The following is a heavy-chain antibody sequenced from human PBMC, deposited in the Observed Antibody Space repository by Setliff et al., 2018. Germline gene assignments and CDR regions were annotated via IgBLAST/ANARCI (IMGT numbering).Heavy chain of an antibody. CDR3: ARVFYYGSGSYLYYFDS. J-gene: IGHJ4*02. CDR1: GGSFSGYY. D-gene: IGHD3-10*01. V-gene: IGHV4-59*10. CDR2: IYTSGRA. Sequence: PSETLSLTCAVYGGSFSGYYWSWIRQPAGKGLEWIGRIYTSGRAYYNPSLQSRATISVDTSKNQFSLKLNSVTAAATAVYYCARVFYYGSGSYLYYFDSWGQGTLVTVSS.